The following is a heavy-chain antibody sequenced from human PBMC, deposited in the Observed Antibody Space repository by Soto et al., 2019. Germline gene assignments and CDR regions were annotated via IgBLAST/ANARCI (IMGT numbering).Heavy chain of an antibody. CDR3: AKDRGHLAVAAITGGGDFDK. CDR2: ISYNGNNQ. D-gene: IGHD6-19*01. V-gene: IGHV3-30*18. CDR1: GFTLSSYG. Sequence: QVQLVESGGGVVQPGTSLRLSCAASGFTLSSYGMHWVRQAPGKGLEWVAVISYNGNNQYYADSVRGRFTISRDNSKSTLYLQMNSLRAEDTAVYYCAKDRGHLAVAAITGGGDFDKWGQGTAVTVSS. J-gene: IGHJ3*02.